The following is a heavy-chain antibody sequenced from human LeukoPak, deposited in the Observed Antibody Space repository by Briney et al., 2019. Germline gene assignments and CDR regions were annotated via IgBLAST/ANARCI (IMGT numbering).Heavy chain of an antibody. CDR3: ARDLSGFMRNDH. CDR2: INWNGGST. Sequence: GGSLRLSCAASGFTFDDYGMSWVRQAPGKGLEWVSGINWNGGSTGYADSVKGRFTVSRDNAKNSVYLHMDSLRAEDTAIYWCARDLSGFMRNDHWGQGTLVTVSS. D-gene: IGHD1-14*01. CDR1: GFTFDDYG. J-gene: IGHJ4*02. V-gene: IGHV3-20*04.